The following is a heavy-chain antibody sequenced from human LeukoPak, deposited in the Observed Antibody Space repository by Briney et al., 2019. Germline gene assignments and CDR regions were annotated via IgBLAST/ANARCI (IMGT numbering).Heavy chain of an antibody. CDR3: AKSYYYDSSAPPTTFDY. CDR2: ITGSGGST. Sequence: GGTLRLSCAASGFTFSNYGLSWVRQAPGKGLEWVSGITGSGGSTYYADSVKGRFTISRDNSKNTLYLQMNSLRAEDTAVYYCAKSYYYDSSAPPTTFDYWGQGTLVTVSS. D-gene: IGHD3-22*01. V-gene: IGHV3-23*01. J-gene: IGHJ4*02. CDR1: GFTFSNYG.